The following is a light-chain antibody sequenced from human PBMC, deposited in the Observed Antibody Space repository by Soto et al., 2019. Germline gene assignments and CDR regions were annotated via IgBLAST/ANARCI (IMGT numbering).Light chain of an antibody. CDR3: KQYPGYT. CDR1: QSVSSSY. V-gene: IGKV3-20*01. CDR2: GAS. J-gene: IGKJ2*01. Sequence: EIVLTQSPGTLSLSPGERATLSCRASQSVSSSYLAWYQQKPGQAHRLLIYGASGRATGIPDRFSGSGSGKDFTLTISRMEPEDFGVYYWKQYPGYTFGQGTKLEIK.